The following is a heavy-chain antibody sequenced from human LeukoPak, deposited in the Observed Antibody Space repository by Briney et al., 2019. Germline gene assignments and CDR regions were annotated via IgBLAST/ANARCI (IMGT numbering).Heavy chain of an antibody. CDR1: GGTFSSYT. V-gene: IGHV1-69*02. J-gene: IGHJ6*02. CDR2: IIPILGIA. CDR3: AREPSRYCSSTSCYTSDRGMDV. Sequence: GASVKVSCKASGGTFSSYTISWVRQAPGQGLEWMGRIIPILGIANYAQKFQGRVTITAGKSTSTAYMELSSLRSEDTAVYYCAREPSRYCSSTSCYTSDRGMDVRGQGTTVTVSS. D-gene: IGHD2-2*02.